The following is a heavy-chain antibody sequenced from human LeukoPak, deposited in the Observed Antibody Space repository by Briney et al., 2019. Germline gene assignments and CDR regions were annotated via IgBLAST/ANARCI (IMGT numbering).Heavy chain of an antibody. J-gene: IGHJ4*02. D-gene: IGHD3-3*01. CDR1: GFTFSRYS. Sequence: GGSLRLSCAASGFTFSRYSINWVRQAPGKGLEWVSYISSSSSTIYYADSVKGRFTISRDNAKNSVYLQMNSLRDEDTAVYYCARGYDFDYWGQGTLVTVSS. CDR2: ISSSSSTI. CDR3: ARGYDFDY. V-gene: IGHV3-48*02.